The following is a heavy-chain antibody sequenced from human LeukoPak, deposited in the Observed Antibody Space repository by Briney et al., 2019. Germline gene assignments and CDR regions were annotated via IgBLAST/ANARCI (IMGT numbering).Heavy chain of an antibody. D-gene: IGHD1-26*01. J-gene: IGHJ3*02. CDR3: ARDRDYSGNYYDAFDI. CDR1: GFTFSSYW. Sequence: GGSLILSCAASGFTFSSYWMHWVRQAPGEGLVWVSRINSDGSSTSYADSVKGRFTISRDNAKNTLYLQMNSLRAEDTAVYYCARDRDYSGNYYDAFDIWGQGTMVTVSS. CDR2: INSDGSST. V-gene: IGHV3-74*01.